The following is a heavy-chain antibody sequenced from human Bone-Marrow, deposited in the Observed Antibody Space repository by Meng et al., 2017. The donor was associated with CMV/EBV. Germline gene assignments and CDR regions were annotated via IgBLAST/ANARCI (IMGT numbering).Heavy chain of an antibody. D-gene: IGHD1-7*01. CDR1: GYSISSGYY. J-gene: IGHJ6*02. CDR2: IYHSGST. V-gene: IGHV4-38-2*02. CDR3: ARDRPYNWNYVDV. Sequence: SETLSLTCTVSGYSISSGYYWGWIRQPPGKGLEWIGSIYHSGSTYYNPSLKSRVTISVDTSKNQFSLKLSSVTAADTAVYYCARDRPYNWNYVDVWGQGTTVTVSS.